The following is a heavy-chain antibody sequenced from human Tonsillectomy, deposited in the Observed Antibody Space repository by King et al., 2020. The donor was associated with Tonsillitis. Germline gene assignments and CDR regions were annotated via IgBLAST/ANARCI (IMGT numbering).Heavy chain of an antibody. CDR1: GFSLSNARMG. J-gene: IGHJ6*02. CDR3: ARITAMVPISNFYYGMDV. CDR2: IFSNDEK. Sequence: VTLKESGPVLVKPTETLTLTCTVSGFSLSNARMGVSWIRQPPGKALEWLAHIFSNDEKSYSTSLKSRLTISKDTSKSQVVLTMTNMDPVDTATYFCARITAMVPISNFYYGMDVWGQGTTVIVSS. D-gene: IGHD5-18*01. V-gene: IGHV2-26*01.